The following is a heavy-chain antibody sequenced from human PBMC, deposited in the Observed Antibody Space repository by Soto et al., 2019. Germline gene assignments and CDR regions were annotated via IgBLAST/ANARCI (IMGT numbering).Heavy chain of an antibody. CDR3: AKDRLSSDY. Sequence: GGSLRLSCSASGFTFSIYAMSWVRQAPGKGLEWVSAISGSGGSTYYADSVKGRFTISRNNSKNTLYLQMNSLRAEDTAVYYCAKDRLSSDYWGQGTLVTVSS. V-gene: IGHV3-23*01. J-gene: IGHJ4*02. D-gene: IGHD6-13*01. CDR1: GFTFSIYA. CDR2: ISGSGGST.